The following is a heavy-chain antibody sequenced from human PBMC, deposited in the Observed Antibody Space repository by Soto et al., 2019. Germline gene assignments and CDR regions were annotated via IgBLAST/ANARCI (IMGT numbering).Heavy chain of an antibody. CDR1: GDTISTGGYS. CDR3: ASEMYGDYVGYFDP. D-gene: IGHD4-17*01. Sequence: QLQLQESGSRLVKSSETLSLTCGVSGDTISTGGYSWAWIRPPPGKDLEWIGHTYQSGNPYYNPYLKNLVNRSVDRSKNQFSLNVSSAPAADPAVYYCASEMYGDYVGYFDPWGQGILGTVSS. V-gene: IGHV4-30-2*01. J-gene: IGHJ5*02. CDR2: TYQSGNP.